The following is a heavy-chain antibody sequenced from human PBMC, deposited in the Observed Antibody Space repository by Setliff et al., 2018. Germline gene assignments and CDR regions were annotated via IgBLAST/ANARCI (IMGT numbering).Heavy chain of an antibody. CDR3: ARAAVTSGARADYFDN. D-gene: IGHD4-17*01. CDR1: GGSISSGSYY. Sequence: SETLSLTCTVSGGSISSGSYYWSWIRQFPGKGLEWIGYIYYVGSTYYNPSLNSRVTISEDTSKNQFSLKLTSVTAADAAVYYCARAAVTSGARADYFDNWGRGTLVTVSS. CDR2: IYYVGST. V-gene: IGHV4-31*03. J-gene: IGHJ4*02.